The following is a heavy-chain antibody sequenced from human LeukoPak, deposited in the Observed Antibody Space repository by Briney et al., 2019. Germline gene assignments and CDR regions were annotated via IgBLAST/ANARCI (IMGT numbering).Heavy chain of an antibody. J-gene: IGHJ4*02. CDR3: ATDLGDDILTGYPR. V-gene: IGHV3-48*03. D-gene: IGHD3-9*01. CDR2: TSTSGSTI. Sequence: PGESLRLTCAASGFTFSSYEMNWVRQAPGKGLEWFSYTSTSGSTIYYVDSVKGRFTISRDNAKNSLYLQMNSLRAEDTAVYYCATDLGDDILTGYPRWGQGTLVTVSS. CDR1: GFTFSSYE.